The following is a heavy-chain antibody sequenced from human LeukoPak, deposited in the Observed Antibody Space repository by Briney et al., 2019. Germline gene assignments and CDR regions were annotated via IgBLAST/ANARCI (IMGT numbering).Heavy chain of an antibody. CDR2: IREERGQE. CDR3: ARGGVWAAAGNGGFY. V-gene: IGHV3-7*01. D-gene: IGHD6-13*01. J-gene: IGHJ4*02. Sequence: GGSLRLSCVASGLTVSNHWMSWVRQAPGKGLEWVANIREERGQEYYVDSVKGRFTISKNSAKNSLYLQMNSLRAEDTAVYYCARGGVWAAAGNGGFYWGQGTLVTVSS. CDR1: GLTVSNHW.